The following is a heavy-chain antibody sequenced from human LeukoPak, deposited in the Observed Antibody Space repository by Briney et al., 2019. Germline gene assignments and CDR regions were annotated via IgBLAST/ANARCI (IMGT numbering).Heavy chain of an antibody. CDR3: AREPPIAVAGTIDY. D-gene: IGHD6-19*01. CDR2: IYTSGST. CDR1: GGSISSYY. J-gene: IGHJ4*02. Sequence: PPETLSLTCTVSGGSISSYYWSWIREPAGKGLEWIGRIYTSGSTNYNPSLKSRVTISVDKSKNQFSLKLSSVTAADTAVYYCAREPPIAVAGTIDYWGQGTLVTVSS. V-gene: IGHV4-4*07.